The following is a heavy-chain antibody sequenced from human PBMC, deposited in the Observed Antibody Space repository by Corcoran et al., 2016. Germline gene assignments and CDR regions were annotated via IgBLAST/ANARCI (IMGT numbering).Heavy chain of an antibody. V-gene: IGHV5-51*01. Sequence: EVQLVQSGAEVKKPGESLKISCKGSGYSFTNYWIGWVRQMPGNGLEWMGIIHPADSDTRYSPSFQGQVTISADKSISTAYVQWSRLKASDTAIYYCSKVGFCSTSTCYASFDFWGQGTMVTVSS. CDR1: GYSFTNYW. CDR2: IHPADSDT. D-gene: IGHD2-2*01. J-gene: IGHJ3*01. CDR3: SKVGFCSTSTCYASFDF.